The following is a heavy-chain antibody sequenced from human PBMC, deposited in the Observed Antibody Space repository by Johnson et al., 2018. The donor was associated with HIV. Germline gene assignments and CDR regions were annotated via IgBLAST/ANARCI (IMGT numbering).Heavy chain of an antibody. CDR2: IKQDGSEK. Sequence: VQLVESGGGLVQPGGSLRLSCAASGFTFSSYWMSWVRQAPGKGLEWVANIKQDGSEKYYVDSLKGRFTISRDNAKNSLYLQMNSLRAEDTAVYYCARDWGTIQLWSSGAFDIWGQGTMVTVSS. D-gene: IGHD5-18*01. CDR3: ARDWGTIQLWSSGAFDI. J-gene: IGHJ3*02. V-gene: IGHV3-7*01. CDR1: GFTFSSYW.